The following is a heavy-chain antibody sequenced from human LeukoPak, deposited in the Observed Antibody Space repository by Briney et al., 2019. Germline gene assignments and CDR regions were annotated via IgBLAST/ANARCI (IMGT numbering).Heavy chain of an antibody. J-gene: IGHJ6*04. Sequence: GGSLRLSCAASGFTFSSYWMHWVRQAPGKGLVWVSRINSDGSSTSYADSVKGRFTISRDNAKNTLYLQMSSLRAEDTAVYYCARGGGSSGGNGMDVWGKGTTVTVSS. V-gene: IGHV3-74*01. CDR2: INSDGSST. D-gene: IGHD6-25*01. CDR3: ARGGGSSGGNGMDV. CDR1: GFTFSSYW.